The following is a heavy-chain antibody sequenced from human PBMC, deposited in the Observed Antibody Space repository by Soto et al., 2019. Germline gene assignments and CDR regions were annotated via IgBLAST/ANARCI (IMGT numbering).Heavy chain of an antibody. D-gene: IGHD3-9*01. CDR1: GGTFSSYT. CDR3: ARPSELVHDAFDI. J-gene: IGHJ3*02. Sequence: GASVKVSCKASGGTFSSYTISWVRQAPGQGLEWMGRIIPILGIANYAQKFQGRVTITADKSTSTAYMELSSLRSEDTAVYYCARPSELVHDAFDIWGQRTMVTGSS. CDR2: IIPILGIA. V-gene: IGHV1-69*02.